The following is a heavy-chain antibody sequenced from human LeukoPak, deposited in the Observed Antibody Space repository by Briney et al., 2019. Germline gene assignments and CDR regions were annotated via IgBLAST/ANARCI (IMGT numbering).Heavy chain of an antibody. CDR2: ISWDGGNT. D-gene: IGHD3-16*01. Sequence: GGSLRLSCAASGFTFGDYTMHWVRQAPGKGLEWGSLISWDGGNTYYADSVKGRFTISRDNSKNSLYLQMNSLRTEDTALYYCAKEISGEGIDYWGQGTLVTVSS. J-gene: IGHJ4*02. V-gene: IGHV3-43*01. CDR3: AKEISGEGIDY. CDR1: GFTFGDYT.